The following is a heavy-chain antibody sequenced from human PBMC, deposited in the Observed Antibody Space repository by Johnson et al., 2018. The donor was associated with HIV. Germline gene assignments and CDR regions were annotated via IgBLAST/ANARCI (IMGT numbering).Heavy chain of an antibody. Sequence: VQLVESGGGLVQPGGSLRLSCAVSGFTFSNFVMHWVRQAPGKGLEWVSAISGSGGSTYDADSVQGRFSISRDNSKNTLYLQMNSLRAEDKAVYYGARDTDDFWSGAGAFDIWGQGTMVTVSS. CDR3: ARDTDDFWSGAGAFDI. CDR2: ISGSGGST. J-gene: IGHJ3*02. V-gene: IGHV3-23*04. D-gene: IGHD3-3*01. CDR1: GFTFSNFV.